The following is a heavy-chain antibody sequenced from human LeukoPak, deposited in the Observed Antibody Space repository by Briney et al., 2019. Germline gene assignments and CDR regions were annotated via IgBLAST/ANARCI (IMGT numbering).Heavy chain of an antibody. CDR3: ARDLTTTIDY. CDR1: GFIFSSYA. Sequence: GGSLRLSCAASGFIFSSYAMSWVRQAPGKGLEWVAVVRFDGNKKYYADSVKGRFTFSRDNSKNTLYLQMNNLTADDTALYYCARDLTTTIDYWGQGTLVTVSS. CDR2: VRFDGNKK. J-gene: IGHJ4*02. D-gene: IGHD1-1*01. V-gene: IGHV3-33*08.